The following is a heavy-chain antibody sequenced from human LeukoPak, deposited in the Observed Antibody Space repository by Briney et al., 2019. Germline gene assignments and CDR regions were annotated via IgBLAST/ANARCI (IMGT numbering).Heavy chain of an antibody. J-gene: IGHJ6*02. CDR2: INHSGST. CDR3: ARDYYYGMDV. CDR1: GGSFSGYY. V-gene: IGHV4-34*01. Sequence: SETLSLTCAVYGGSFSGYYWSWIRQPPGKGLERIGEINHSGSTNYNPSLKSRVTISVDTSKNQFSLKLSSVTAADTAVYYCARDYYYGMDVWGQGTTVTVSS.